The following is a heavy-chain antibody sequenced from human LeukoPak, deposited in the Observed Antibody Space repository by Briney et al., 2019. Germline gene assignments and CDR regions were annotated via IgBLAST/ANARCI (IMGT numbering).Heavy chain of an antibody. J-gene: IGHJ4*02. CDR1: GFTFDDYG. V-gene: IGHV3-20*04. D-gene: IGHD6-6*01. Sequence: PGGSLRLSCAPPGFTFDDYGMSWGRQAPGKGLEWVSGITWTGGSTGFADSVKGGFTLSTDTAKNSLYLQIYGLRAPETALYYCARGGQLVTYFDYWGQGTLVTVSS. CDR2: ITWTGGST. CDR3: ARGGQLVTYFDY.